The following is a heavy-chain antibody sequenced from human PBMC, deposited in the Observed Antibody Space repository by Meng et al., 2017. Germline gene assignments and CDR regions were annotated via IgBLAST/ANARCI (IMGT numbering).Heavy chain of an antibody. CDR3: ARGPTGGAFDI. V-gene: IGHV1-69*06. CDR1: AGTLSSYA. Sequence: VQLGQFVAEVKKPGTSGKYSCKDSAGTLSSYAISGVRQAPGQGLEWMGGIIPIFGTANYAQKFQGRVTITADKSTSTAYMELSSLRSEDTAVYYCARGPTGGAFDIWGQGTMVTV. D-gene: IGHD3-16*01. CDR2: IIPIFGTA. J-gene: IGHJ3*02.